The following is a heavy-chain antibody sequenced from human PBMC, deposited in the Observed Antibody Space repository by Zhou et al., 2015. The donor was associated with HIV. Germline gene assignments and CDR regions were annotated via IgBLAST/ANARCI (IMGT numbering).Heavy chain of an antibody. V-gene: IGHV3-23*04. Sequence: EVHLVESGGGVVRPGGSLRLSCAASGFAFDDYGMSWVRQAPGKGLEWVSGISGSGGSTYYADSVKGRFIISRDNSKNTLYLQMNSLRAEDTAVYFCARDLGVPYYFDYWGQGTLVAVSS. CDR1: GFAFDDYG. CDR3: ARDLGVPYYFDY. D-gene: IGHD3-10*01. CDR2: ISGSGGST. J-gene: IGHJ4*02.